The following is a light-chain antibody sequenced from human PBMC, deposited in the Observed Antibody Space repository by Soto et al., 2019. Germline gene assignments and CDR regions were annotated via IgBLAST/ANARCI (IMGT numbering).Light chain of an antibody. Sequence: IVMTQSPLSLPVTLGQPASISCRSSQSLVNSDGNTYLHWFQQRPGQSPRRLMYGASSRATGIPDRFSGSGSGTDFTLTISRLEPEDFALYYCQQYGSSPITFGQGTRLEIK. CDR2: GAS. CDR3: QQYGSSPIT. V-gene: IGKV2-30*01. CDR1: QSLVNSDGNTY. J-gene: IGKJ5*01.